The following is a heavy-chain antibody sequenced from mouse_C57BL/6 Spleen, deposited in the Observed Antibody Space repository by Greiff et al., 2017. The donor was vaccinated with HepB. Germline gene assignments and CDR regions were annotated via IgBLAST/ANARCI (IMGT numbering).Heavy chain of an antibody. D-gene: IGHD2-4*01. CDR2: ISYDGSN. V-gene: IGHV3-6*01. Sequence: DVQLQESGPGLVKPSQSLSLTCSVTGYSITSGYYWNWIRQFPGNKLEWMGYISYDGSNNYNPSLKNRISITRDTSKNQFFLKLNSVTTEDTATYYCAREGLRRGNYFDYWGQGTTLTVSS. J-gene: IGHJ2*01. CDR1: GYSITSGYY. CDR3: AREGLRRGNYFDY.